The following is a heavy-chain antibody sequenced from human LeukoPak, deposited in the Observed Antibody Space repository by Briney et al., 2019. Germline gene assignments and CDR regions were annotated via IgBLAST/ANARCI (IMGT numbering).Heavy chain of an antibody. CDR3: ARDREYCSSTSCSNWFDP. Sequence: GGSLRLSCAASGFTFSSYAMSWVRQAPGKGLEWVPSISSSSSYIYYADSVKGRFTISRDNAKNSLYRQMNSLRAGDTAAYYCARDREYCSSTSCSNWFDPWGQGTLVTVPS. CDR1: GFTFSSYA. D-gene: IGHD2-2*01. V-gene: IGHV3-21*01. CDR2: ISSSSSYI. J-gene: IGHJ5*02.